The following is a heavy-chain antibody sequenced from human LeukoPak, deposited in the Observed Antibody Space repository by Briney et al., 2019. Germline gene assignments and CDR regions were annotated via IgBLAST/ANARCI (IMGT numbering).Heavy chain of an antibody. CDR1: GFSFNSYA. V-gene: IGHV3-23*01. CDR3: AKAAAERCASIKCYPFDS. CDR2: IIGPGGDT. Sequence: SGGSLRLSCTASGFSFNSYAMNWVRQAPGKGLEWVASIIGPGGDTYHAGSVRGWFTISRDNSKNTLYLQMSHLRVEDTALYYCAKAAAERCASIKCYPFDSWGQGTLVAVSS. D-gene: IGHD1-1*01. J-gene: IGHJ4*02.